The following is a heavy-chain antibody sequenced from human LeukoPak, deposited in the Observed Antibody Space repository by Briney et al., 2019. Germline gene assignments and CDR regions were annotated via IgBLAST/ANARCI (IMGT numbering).Heavy chain of an antibody. CDR3: ARGSHPVTGTLGGYFDP. V-gene: IGHV4-38-2*02. CDR2: IYHTGST. J-gene: IGHJ4*02. CDR1: SYSINSNYY. Sequence: PSETLSLTCSVPSYSINSNYYWGWIRQSPGKGLEWIGSIYHTGSTYYNPSLKGRVTISLDASNKQFSLRLSSVTAADTAVYYCARGSHPVTGTLGGYFDPWGQGTLVTVSS. D-gene: IGHD6-19*01.